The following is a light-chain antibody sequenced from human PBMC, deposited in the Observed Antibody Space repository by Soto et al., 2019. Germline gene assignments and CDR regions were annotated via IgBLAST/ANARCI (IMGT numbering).Light chain of an antibody. CDR1: SFNIGAGYD. V-gene: IGLV1-40*01. J-gene: IGLJ1*01. CDR2: VNT. Sequence: QSVLTQPPSVSGAPGQRVIISCSGSSFNIGAGYDVHWYQQLPGTAPKLLIYVNTNRPSGVPERFSGSKSGTSASLAITGLQAEDEADYYCSSYAGSSNVFGTGTKVTV. CDR3: SSYAGSSNV.